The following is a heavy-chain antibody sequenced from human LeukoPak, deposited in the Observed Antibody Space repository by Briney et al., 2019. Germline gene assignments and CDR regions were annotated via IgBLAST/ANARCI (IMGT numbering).Heavy chain of an antibody. Sequence: PGGSLRLSCAASGFTFSSYAMHWVRQAPGKGLEWVAVISYDGSNKYYADSVKGRFTISRDNSKNTLYLQMNSLRAEDTAVYYCARVIGEVFPNAFDIWGQGTMVTVSS. CDR3: ARVIGEVFPNAFDI. J-gene: IGHJ3*02. V-gene: IGHV3-30-3*01. D-gene: IGHD2/OR15-2a*01. CDR1: GFTFSSYA. CDR2: ISYDGSNK.